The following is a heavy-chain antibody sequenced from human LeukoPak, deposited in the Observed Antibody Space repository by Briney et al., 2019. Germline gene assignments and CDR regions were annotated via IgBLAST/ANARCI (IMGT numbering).Heavy chain of an antibody. J-gene: IGHJ4*02. CDR1: GLTFSSYE. D-gene: IGHD3-3*01. CDR2: INTGGSTI. CDR3: ASGRFLSFDY. Sequence: GGSLRLSCEASGLTFSSYEMNWVRQAPGKGLEWVSHINTGGSTIYYADSVKGRFIISRDNAKNSLYLQMNSLRAEDTAVYYCASGRFLSFDYWGQGALVTVSS. V-gene: IGHV3-48*03.